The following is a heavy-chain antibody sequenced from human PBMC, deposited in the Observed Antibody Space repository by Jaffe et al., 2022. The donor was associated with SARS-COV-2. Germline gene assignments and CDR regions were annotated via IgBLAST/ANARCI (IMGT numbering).Heavy chain of an antibody. CDR3: ARDSSRIVVVVAATHPYYYYGMDV. Sequence: EVQLVESGGGLVQPGGSLRLSCAASGFTFSSYSMNWVRQAPGKGLEWVSYISSSSSTIYYADSVKGRFTISRDNAKNSLYLQMNSLRDEDTAVYYCARDSSRIVVVVAATHPYYYYGMDVWGQGTTVTVSS. CDR2: ISSSSSTI. J-gene: IGHJ6*02. D-gene: IGHD2-15*01. V-gene: IGHV3-48*02. CDR1: GFTFSSYS.